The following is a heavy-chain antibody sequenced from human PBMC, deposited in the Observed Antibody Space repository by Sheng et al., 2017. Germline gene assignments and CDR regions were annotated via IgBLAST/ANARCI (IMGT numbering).Heavy chain of an antibody. CDR2: IIPIFGTA. V-gene: IGHV1-69*05. CDR1: GGTFSSYA. D-gene: IGHD2-21*01. J-gene: IGHJ5*02. Sequence: QVQLVQSGAEVKKPGSSVKVSCKASGGTFSSYAISWVRQAPGQGLEWMGGIIPIFGTANYAQKFQGRVTITTDESTSTAYMELSSLRSEDTAVYYCAREVLTAYCGGDCLGWFDPWGQGTLVTVSS. CDR3: AREVLTAYCGGDCLGWFDP.